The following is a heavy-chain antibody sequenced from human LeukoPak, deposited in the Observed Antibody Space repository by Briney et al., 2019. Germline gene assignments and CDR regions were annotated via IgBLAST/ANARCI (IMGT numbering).Heavy chain of an antibody. Sequence: SVKVSCKASGGTFSSYAISWVRQAPGQGLEWMGGIIPIFGTANYAQKFQGRVTITADKSTSTAYMELSSLRSDDTAVYYCARGDSGYDHFYHMDVWGKGTTVTISS. D-gene: IGHD5-12*01. J-gene: IGHJ6*03. CDR1: GGTFSSYA. V-gene: IGHV1-69*06. CDR2: IIPIFGTA. CDR3: ARGDSGYDHFYHMDV.